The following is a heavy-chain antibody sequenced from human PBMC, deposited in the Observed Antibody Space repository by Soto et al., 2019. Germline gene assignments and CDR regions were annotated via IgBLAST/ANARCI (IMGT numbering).Heavy chain of an antibody. J-gene: IGHJ5*02. CDR3: ARDSSGWYANLRNWFDP. CDR1: GYTFTSYY. D-gene: IGHD6-19*01. CDR2: INPSGGST. Sequence: ASVKVSFKTSGYTFTSYYMHWLRQAPGQGLEWMGIINPSGGSTSYAQKFQGRVTMTRDTPTSTVYMELSSLRSEDTAVYYCARDSSGWYANLRNWFDPWGQGTLVTVSS. V-gene: IGHV1-46*01.